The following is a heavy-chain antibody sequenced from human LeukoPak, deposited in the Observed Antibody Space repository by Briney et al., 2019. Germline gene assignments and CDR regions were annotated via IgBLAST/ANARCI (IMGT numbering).Heavy chain of an antibody. J-gene: IGHJ4*02. Sequence: SQTLYLTCAVSGDSISSGGYSWSWVRQPPGKGLEWIGYIYHSGSTYYNPSLKSRVTISLDMSKNQFSLNLTSMTAADTAVYYCARSLGRGLDYWGQGTLVTVSS. D-gene: IGHD3-16*02. CDR3: ARSLGRGLDY. CDR1: GDSISSGGYS. CDR2: IYHSGST. V-gene: IGHV4-30-2*01.